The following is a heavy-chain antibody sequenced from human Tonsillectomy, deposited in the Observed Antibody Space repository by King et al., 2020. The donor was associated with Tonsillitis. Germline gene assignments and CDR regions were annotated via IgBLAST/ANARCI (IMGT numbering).Heavy chain of an antibody. D-gene: IGHD3-22*01. Sequence: VQLVEFGGGLVQRGGSLRLSCAASGFTFSGYWMNWVRQAPGKGLEWVASTKQDGSGKYYVDTVKGRFTISRDNAKNSLFLQMNSLRAEDTAVYYCARYKYYFDSSDYWGQGTLVTVSS. CDR3: ARYKYYFDSSDY. CDR2: TKQDGSGK. J-gene: IGHJ4*02. CDR1: GFTFSGYW. V-gene: IGHV3-7*01.